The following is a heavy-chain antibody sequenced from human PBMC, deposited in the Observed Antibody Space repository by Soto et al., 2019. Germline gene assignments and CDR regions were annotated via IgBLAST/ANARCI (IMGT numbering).Heavy chain of an antibody. CDR2: VYYSGGT. J-gene: IGHJ4*02. V-gene: IGHV4-59*01. Sequence: SETLSLTCTVSGGSISSYYWSWIRQPPGKGLEWIGYVYYSGGTNYDPSLKGRVTILLDAPKNQFSLKLSSVIAADTAVYYCARGVLVEGTSSPDMFDYWGQGTQVTVSS. D-gene: IGHD6-6*01. CDR1: GGSISSYY. CDR3: ARGVLVEGTSSPDMFDY.